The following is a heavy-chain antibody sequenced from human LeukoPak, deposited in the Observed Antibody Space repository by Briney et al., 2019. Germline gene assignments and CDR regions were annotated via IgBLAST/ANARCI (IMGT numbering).Heavy chain of an antibody. J-gene: IGHJ4*02. V-gene: IGHV3-21*04. CDR3: ARSDYGDYQPFDY. CDR2: ISSTSSYM. D-gene: IGHD4-17*01. CDR1: GFTFSSYS. Sequence: PGGSLRLSCAASGFTFSSYSMIWVRQAPGKGLEWVSLISSTSSYMYYADSVKGRFTISRDNAKNSLYLQMNSLRAEDTAVYYCARSDYGDYQPFDYWGQGTLVTVSS.